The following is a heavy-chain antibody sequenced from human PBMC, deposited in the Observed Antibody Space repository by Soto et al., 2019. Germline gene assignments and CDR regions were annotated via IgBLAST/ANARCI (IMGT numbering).Heavy chain of an antibody. Sequence: GGSLRLSCAASGFTFSSYWMSWVRQAPGKGLEWVANIKQDGSEKYYVHSVKGRFTISRDNAKNSLYLQMNSLRAEDTAVYYCARDQPNYYDSSGYYWNXWGQGTLVTVSX. V-gene: IGHV3-7*03. CDR3: ARDQPNYYDSSGYYWNX. J-gene: IGHJ4*02. D-gene: IGHD3-22*01. CDR1: GFTFSSYW. CDR2: IKQDGSEK.